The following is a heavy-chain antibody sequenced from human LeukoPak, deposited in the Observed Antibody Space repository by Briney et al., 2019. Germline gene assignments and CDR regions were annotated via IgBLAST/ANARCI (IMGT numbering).Heavy chain of an antibody. V-gene: IGHV4-59*08. CDR2: IYYGGST. Sequence: SETLSLTCTVSGGSISSDYWNWIRQPPGKGLEWIGYIYYGGSTSYNPSLKSRVTISVDTSKNQFSLKLSSVTAADTAVYYCARGLYSSSWYPNNWGQGTLVTVSS. J-gene: IGHJ4*02. CDR1: GGSISSDY. D-gene: IGHD6-13*01. CDR3: ARGLYSSSWYPNN.